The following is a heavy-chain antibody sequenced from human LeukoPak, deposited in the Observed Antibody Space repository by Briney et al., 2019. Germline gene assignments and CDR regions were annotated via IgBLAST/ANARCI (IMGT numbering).Heavy chain of an antibody. D-gene: IGHD5-24*01. CDR2: IKQDESEK. CDR3: ARKRDGYNFDC. Sequence: GGSLRLSCAASGFTFSSYWMSWVRQAPGKGLEWVANIKQDESEKYYVDSVKGRFTISRDNAKNALYLQMNSLRAEDTAVYYCARKRDGYNFDCWGQGTLVTVSS. CDR1: GFTFSSYW. J-gene: IGHJ4*02. V-gene: IGHV3-7*01.